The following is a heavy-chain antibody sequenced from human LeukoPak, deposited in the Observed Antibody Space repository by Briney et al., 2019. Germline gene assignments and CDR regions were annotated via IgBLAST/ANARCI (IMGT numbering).Heavy chain of an antibody. J-gene: IGHJ4*02. CDR2: IKQDGSEK. CDR3: ARAIWFGELLPDY. Sequence: GGSLRLSCAAFGFTFSSYWMSWVRQAPGKGLEWVANIKQDGSEKYYVDSVKGRFTISRDNAKNSLYLQMNSLRAEDTAVYYCARAIWFGELLPDYWGQGTLVTVSS. V-gene: IGHV3-7*04. D-gene: IGHD3-10*01. CDR1: GFTFSSYW.